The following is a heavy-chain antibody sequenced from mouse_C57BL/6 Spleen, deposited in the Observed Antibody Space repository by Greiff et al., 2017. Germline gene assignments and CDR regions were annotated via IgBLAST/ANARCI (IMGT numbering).Heavy chain of an antibody. V-gene: IGHV1-69*01. CDR3: ARWDGEGY. CDR2: IDPSDSYT. Sequence: VQLQQSGAELVMPGASVKLSCKASGYTFTSYWMHWVKQRPGQGLEWIGEIDPSDSYTNYNQKFKGKSTLTVDKSSSTAYMQLSSLTSEDSAVYYCARWDGEGYWGQGTTLTVSS. J-gene: IGHJ2*01. D-gene: IGHD4-1*01. CDR1: GYTFTSYW.